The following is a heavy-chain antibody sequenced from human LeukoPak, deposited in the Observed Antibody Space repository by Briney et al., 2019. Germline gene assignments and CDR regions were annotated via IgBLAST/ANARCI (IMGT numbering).Heavy chain of an antibody. CDR3: ARKSYGRFDY. Sequence: SETLSLTCAVYGGSFSGYYGSWIRQPPGKGLEWIGEINHSGSTNYNPSLKSRVTISVDTSKNQFSLKLSSVTAADTAVNYCARKSYGRFDYWGQGTLVTVSS. CDR1: GGSFSGYY. D-gene: IGHD1-26*01. V-gene: IGHV4-34*01. J-gene: IGHJ4*02. CDR2: INHSGST.